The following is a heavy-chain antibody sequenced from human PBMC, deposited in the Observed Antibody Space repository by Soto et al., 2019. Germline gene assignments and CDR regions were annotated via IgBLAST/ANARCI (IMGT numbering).Heavy chain of an antibody. V-gene: IGHV1-18*01. CDR2: ICAYNGNT. J-gene: IGHJ4*02. D-gene: IGHD3-22*01. Sequence: QVQLVQSGAEVKKPGASVKVSCKASGYTFTSYGISWVRQAPGQGLEWMGWICAYNGNTNYAQKLQGRVTMTTDTSTSTAYMELRSLRSDDTAVYYCASFSDYYDSSGHRSPYFDYWGQGTLVTVSS. CDR1: GYTFTSYG. CDR3: ASFSDYYDSSGHRSPYFDY.